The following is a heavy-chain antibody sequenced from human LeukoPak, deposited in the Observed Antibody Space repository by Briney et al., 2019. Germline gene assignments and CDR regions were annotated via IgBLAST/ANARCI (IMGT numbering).Heavy chain of an antibody. Sequence: GESLKIYCKGSGYYFTKHWIVWVRQMPGKGLEWMGIIYPDDSDTKYSPSFEGQVTISVDKSISTAYLQWSSLKASDTAIYYCARLVRLLTDWFDPWGQGTLVTVSS. D-gene: IGHD3-10*02. CDR1: GYYFTKHW. CDR3: ARLVRLLTDWFDP. V-gene: IGHV5-51*01. J-gene: IGHJ5*02. CDR2: IYPDDSDT.